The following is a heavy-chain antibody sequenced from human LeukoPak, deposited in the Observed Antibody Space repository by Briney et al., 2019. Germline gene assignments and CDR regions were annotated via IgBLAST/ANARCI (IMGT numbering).Heavy chain of an antibody. CDR1: GFTFSSYW. Sequence: PGGSLRLSCAASGFTFSSYWMSWVRQAPGKGLEWVSYISSGSTIIHYADSVKGRFTISRDDAKNSLYLQMNSLRAEDTAVYYCAKVPRQHDNWFDPWGQGTLVTVSS. J-gene: IGHJ5*02. D-gene: IGHD6-13*01. V-gene: IGHV3-48*01. CDR2: ISSGSTII. CDR3: AKVPRQHDNWFDP.